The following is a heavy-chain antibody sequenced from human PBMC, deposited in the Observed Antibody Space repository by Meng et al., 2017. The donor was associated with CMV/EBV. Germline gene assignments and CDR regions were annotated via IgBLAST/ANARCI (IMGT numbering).Heavy chain of an antibody. V-gene: IGHV3-20*01. CDR1: GFTFDDYG. CDR3: ARDRHGDMDV. CDR2: INWNGGST. J-gene: IGHJ6*02. Sequence: GESLKISCAASGFTFDDYGMSWVRQAPGKGLEWVSGINWNGGSTGYADSVKGRFTISRDNAKNSLYLQMSSLRAEDTALYHCARDRHGDMDVWGQGTTVTVSS. D-gene: IGHD7-27*01.